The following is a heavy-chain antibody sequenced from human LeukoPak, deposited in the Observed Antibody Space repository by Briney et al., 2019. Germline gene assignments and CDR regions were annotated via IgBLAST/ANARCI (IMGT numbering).Heavy chain of an antibody. CDR1: GGSISSSNW. Sequence: KASETLSLTCAVSGGSISSSNWWSWVRQPPGKGLEWIGEIYHSGSTNYNPSLKSRVTISVDKSKNQFSLKLSSVTAADTAVYYCAKRVYDYVWGSYRHDAFDIWGQGTMVTVSS. V-gene: IGHV4-4*02. CDR3: AKRVYDYVWGSYRHDAFDI. J-gene: IGHJ3*02. D-gene: IGHD3-16*02. CDR2: IYHSGST.